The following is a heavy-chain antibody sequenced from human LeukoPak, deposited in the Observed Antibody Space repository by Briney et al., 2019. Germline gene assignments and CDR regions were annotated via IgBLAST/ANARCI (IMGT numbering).Heavy chain of an antibody. CDR2: IYYSGSM. D-gene: IGHD2-15*01. J-gene: IGHJ4*02. CDR3: ARGDYGYWFDF. V-gene: IGHV4-39*01. Sequence: PSETLSLTCTVSGGSISSSGSYWGWIRQPPGKGLEWIGTIYYSGSMYYNPSLKSRGSISVDTSKNQFSLKLSSVTAADTAVYYCARGDYGYWFDFWGQGTLVTVSS. CDR1: GGSISSSGSY.